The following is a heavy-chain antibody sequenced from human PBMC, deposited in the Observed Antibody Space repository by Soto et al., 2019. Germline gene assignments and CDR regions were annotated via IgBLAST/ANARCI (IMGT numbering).Heavy chain of an antibody. CDR1: GFTFSSYS. V-gene: IGHV3-21*01. J-gene: IGHJ4*01. D-gene: IGHD4-17*01. CDR2: ISSGTSYI. CDR3: ARAWHPRQFPSVTHRLNN. Sequence: EVQLVESGGGLVKPGGSLRLSCAASGFTFSSYSMNWVRQAPGKGLEWVSSISSGTSYIYYADSVKGRFTISRDNDKNSQYLKMKIQRDEDTAMEYRARAWHPRQFPSVTHRLNNWGHGSLLSV.